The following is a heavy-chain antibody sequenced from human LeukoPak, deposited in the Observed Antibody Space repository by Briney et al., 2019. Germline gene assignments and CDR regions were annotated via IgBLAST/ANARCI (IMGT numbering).Heavy chain of an antibody. CDR1: GYRFSSFG. CDR2: ISAYNGDT. Sequence: ASVKVSCKASGYRFSSFGINWMRQAPGQGLEWMGWISAYNGDTKYAQKTQGRVTMTTDASTSTAYMELRSLRSDDTAMYYCARDPSNTSGFYAYLDSWGQGTLVTVSS. CDR3: ARDPSNTSGFYAYLDS. D-gene: IGHD6-19*01. J-gene: IGHJ4*02. V-gene: IGHV1-18*01.